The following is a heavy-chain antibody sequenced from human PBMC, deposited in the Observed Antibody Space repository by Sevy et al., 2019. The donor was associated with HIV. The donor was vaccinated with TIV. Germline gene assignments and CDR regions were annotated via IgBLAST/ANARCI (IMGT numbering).Heavy chain of an antibody. Sequence: GGSLRLSCAASGFTFRIIYMNWVRQSPGKGLEWVGRMKSKTDGGTIDYAAHVKDRFTMSRDDSKNTLYLQMNSLKADDTAVYYCTTVGFPNWGVEAFDIWGQGTMVTVSS. J-gene: IGHJ3*02. V-gene: IGHV3-15*01. CDR2: MKSKTDGGTI. D-gene: IGHD3-10*01. CDR3: TTVGFPNWGVEAFDI. CDR1: GFTFRIIY.